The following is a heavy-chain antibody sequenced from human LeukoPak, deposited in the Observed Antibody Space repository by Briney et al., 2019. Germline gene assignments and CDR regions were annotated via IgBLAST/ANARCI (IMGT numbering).Heavy chain of an antibody. CDR3: ARQFLVAVGATSDAFDI. V-gene: IGHV1-2*02. D-gene: IGHD1-26*01. J-gene: IGHJ3*02. CDR1: GYTFTVYY. CDR2: INPNSGGT. Sequence: ASVTVSYTASGYTFTVYYMHWVRQAPGQGLEWMGWINPNSGGTNYAQKFQGRVTMTRDTSISTAYMELSRLRSDDTAVYYCARQFLVAVGATSDAFDIWGQGTMVTVSS.